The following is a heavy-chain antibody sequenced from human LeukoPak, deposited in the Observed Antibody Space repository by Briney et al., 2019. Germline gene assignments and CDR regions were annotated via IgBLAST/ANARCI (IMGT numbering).Heavy chain of an antibody. D-gene: IGHD2-2*01. CDR2: IYHSGSA. J-gene: IGHJ5*02. Sequence: PSETLSLTCAVSGYSISSGYQWAWIRQPPGKTLEWIGSIYHSGSAHYNPSLKSRVTISVDTSNNQFSLRLSSVTAADTAVYYCARDPRWLTPDCTSISCYANYFNPWGQGTLVTVSS. CDR1: GYSISSGYQ. V-gene: IGHV4-38-2*02. CDR3: ARDPRWLTPDCTSISCYANYFNP.